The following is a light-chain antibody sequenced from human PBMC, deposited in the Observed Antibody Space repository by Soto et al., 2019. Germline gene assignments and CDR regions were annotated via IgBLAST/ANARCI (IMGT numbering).Light chain of an antibody. CDR3: CSYAGSSTV. V-gene: IGLV2-23*02. Sequence: SVLTQPASVSGSPGQSITISCTGNSSDVGSYNLVSWYQQHPGKAPKVMIYEVSKRPSGVSNRFSGSKSGNTASLTISGLQAEDEADYYCCSYAGSSTVFGTGTKVTVL. J-gene: IGLJ1*01. CDR2: EVS. CDR1: SSDVGSYNL.